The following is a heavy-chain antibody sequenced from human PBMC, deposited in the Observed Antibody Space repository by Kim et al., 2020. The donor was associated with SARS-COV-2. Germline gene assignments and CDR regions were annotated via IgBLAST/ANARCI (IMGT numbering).Heavy chain of an antibody. Sequence: GGSLRLSCAASGFTFSSYSMNWVRQAPGKGLEWVSFISSSSSTIYYADSVKGLFTISRDNAKNSLYMQMNSLRDEDTAVYYCARDRSPAYYYDSSGYSDAFDIWGQGTMVTVSS. CDR2: ISSSSSTI. D-gene: IGHD3-22*01. V-gene: IGHV3-48*02. CDR3: ARDRSPAYYYDSSGYSDAFDI. CDR1: GFTFSSYS. J-gene: IGHJ3*02.